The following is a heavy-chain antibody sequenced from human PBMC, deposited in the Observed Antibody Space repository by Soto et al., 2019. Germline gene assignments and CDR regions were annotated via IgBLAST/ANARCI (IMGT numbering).Heavy chain of an antibody. D-gene: IGHD2-2*01. Sequence: EVQLLESGGGLVQPGGSVRLSCAVSGFTFSSYAMKWVRQAPGKGLEWVSLIGESGTPTYYADSVKGRFTISRDNSGNTLFLEMYSLRAEDTAVYYCARYLPGVRYYGIDVWGQGTTVTVSS. V-gene: IGHV3-23*01. CDR1: GFTFSSYA. CDR2: IGESGTPT. J-gene: IGHJ6*02. CDR3: ARYLPGVRYYGIDV.